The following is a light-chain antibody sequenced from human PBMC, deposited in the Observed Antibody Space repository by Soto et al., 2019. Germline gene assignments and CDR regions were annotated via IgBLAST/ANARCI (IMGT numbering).Light chain of an antibody. V-gene: IGKV1-5*03. J-gene: IGKJ1*01. CDR3: QHYNSYLWT. CDR1: QSISSW. CDR2: KAS. Sequence: DIKMNQSPSALSASVGDRVTITCRASQSISSWLAWYQQKPGKAPKLLIFKASSLQSGVPSRFSGSGSGTEFTLTISSLQPDDVTPYYCQHYNSYLWTFAQGTNVDIK.